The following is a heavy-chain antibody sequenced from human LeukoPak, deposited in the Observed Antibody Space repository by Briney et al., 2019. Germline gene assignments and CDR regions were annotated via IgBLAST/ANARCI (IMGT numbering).Heavy chain of an antibody. CDR2: ISTSSSYI. D-gene: IGHD2-2*01. Sequence: PGGSLRLSCAASGFTFSSYSMNWVRQAPGKGLEWVSSISTSSSYINYADPVKGRFSISRDNARNSLFLQMNSLRAEDTAVYYCARDDIAVVPAAPFDPWDQGTLVTVSS. CDR3: ARDDIAVVPAAPFDP. J-gene: IGHJ5*02. CDR1: GFTFSSYS. V-gene: IGHV3-21*01.